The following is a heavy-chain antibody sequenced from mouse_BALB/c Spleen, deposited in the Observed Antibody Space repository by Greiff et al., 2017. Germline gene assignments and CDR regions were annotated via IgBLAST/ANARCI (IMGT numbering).Heavy chain of an antibody. D-gene: IGHD3-3*01. V-gene: IGHV1-4*01. CDR3: AREGQGYFDY. J-gene: IGHJ2*01. Sequence: QVQLKESGAELARPGASVKMSCKASGYTFTSYTMHWVKQRPGQGLEWIGYINPSSGYTNYNQKFKDKATLTADKSSSTAYMQLSSLTSEDSAVYYCAREGQGYFDYWGQGTTLTVSS. CDR2: INPSSGYT. CDR1: GYTFTSYT.